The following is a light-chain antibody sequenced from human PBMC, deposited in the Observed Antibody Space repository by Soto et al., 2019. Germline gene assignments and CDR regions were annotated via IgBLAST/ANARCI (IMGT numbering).Light chain of an antibody. V-gene: IGKV1-33*01. Sequence: DIQMTQSPSSLSASVGDRVTITCQASQDISNSLNWYQQKPGEAPKLLIYAASNLETGVPSRFIGRGSGTDFPVTISSLQPEDFATDFCQQYESLPFTFGPGTTVDI. CDR3: QQYESLPFT. CDR1: QDISNS. CDR2: AAS. J-gene: IGKJ3*01.